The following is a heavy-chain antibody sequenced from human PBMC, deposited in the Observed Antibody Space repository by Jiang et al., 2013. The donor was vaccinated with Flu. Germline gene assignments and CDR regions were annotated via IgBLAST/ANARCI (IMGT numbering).Heavy chain of an antibody. D-gene: IGHD6-19*01. J-gene: IGHJ4*02. CDR1: GYSFTNYW. CDR2: IYPDDSEI. V-gene: IGHV5-51*01. Sequence: GAEVKKPGESLKISCKGSGYSFTNYWLGWVRQMPGKGPEWMGVIYPDDSEIRYSPSIQGQVTISADKSIDTAYLQWSSLKASDTAMYYCARHSEGPGLNPLDYWGQGTLVTVSS. CDR3: ARHSEGPGLNPLDY.